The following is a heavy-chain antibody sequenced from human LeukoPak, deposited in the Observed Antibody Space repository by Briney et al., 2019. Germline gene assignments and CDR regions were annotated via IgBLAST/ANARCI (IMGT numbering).Heavy chain of an antibody. CDR3: ARSDYGGNSGFAFDY. V-gene: IGHV4-59*08. CDR1: GGSISSYY. J-gene: IGHJ4*02. CDR2: IYYSGST. D-gene: IGHD4-23*01. Sequence: PSETLSLTCTVSGGSISSYYWSWIRRPPGKGLEWIGYIYYSGSTNYNPSLKSRVTISVDTSKNQFSLKLSSVTAADTAVYYCARSDYGGNSGFAFDYWGQGTLVTVSS.